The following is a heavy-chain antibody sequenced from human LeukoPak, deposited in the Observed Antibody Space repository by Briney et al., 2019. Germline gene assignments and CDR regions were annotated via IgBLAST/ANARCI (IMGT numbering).Heavy chain of an antibody. Sequence: GGSLRLSCAASGFTFSSYAMTWVRQAPGKGLEWVSSISGSGDSTYYADSVKGRSTISRDNSKNTLYLQMNSLRAEDTAVYYCAKDQCSGSYYWFDPWGQGTLVTVSS. CDR1: GFTFSSYA. V-gene: IGHV3-23*01. CDR2: ISGSGDST. CDR3: AKDQCSGSYYWFDP. J-gene: IGHJ5*02. D-gene: IGHD1-26*01.